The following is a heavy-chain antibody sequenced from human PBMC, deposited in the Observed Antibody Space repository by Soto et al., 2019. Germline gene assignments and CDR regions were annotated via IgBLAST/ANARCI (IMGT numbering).Heavy chain of an antibody. CDR2: MSPNSGNT. D-gene: IGHD4-17*01. CDR1: GDTFTSYG. CDR3: ARGVKYGAYSRWFDP. Sequence: GASVKVSCKASGDTFTSYGRSWVRQAPGQGLEYLGWMSPNSGNTGYVQKFQGRVTMTWDTSITTAYMELSSLRSEDTAVYFCARGVKYGAYSRWFDPWGQGTLVTVSS. J-gene: IGHJ5*02. V-gene: IGHV1-8*01.